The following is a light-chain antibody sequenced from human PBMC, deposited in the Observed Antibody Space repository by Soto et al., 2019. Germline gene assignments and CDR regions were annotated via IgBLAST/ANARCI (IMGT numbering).Light chain of an antibody. V-gene: IGLV2-18*02. CDR3: SSFTSSNTYV. J-gene: IGLJ1*01. CDR2: DVN. Sequence: QSALTQPPSVSGSPGQSVAISCTGTSSDIGAYNRVSWYQQPPGTAPKLMIYDVNNRPSGVPDRFSGSKSGNTASLTISGLQADDEADYDCSSFTSSNTYVFGTGTKLTVL. CDR1: SSDIGAYNR.